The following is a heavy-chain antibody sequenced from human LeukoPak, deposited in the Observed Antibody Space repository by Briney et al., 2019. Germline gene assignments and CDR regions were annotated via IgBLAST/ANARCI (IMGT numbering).Heavy chain of an antibody. CDR1: GFTFSSYS. CDR3: ARDHSGSYLGYFDY. CDR2: ISSSSSYI. D-gene: IGHD1-26*01. J-gene: IGHJ4*02. V-gene: IGHV3-21*01. Sequence: PGGSLRLSCAASGFTFSSYSMNWVRQAPGKGLEWVSSISSSSSYIYYADSVKGRFTISRDNAKNSLYLQMNSLRAEDTAVYYCARDHSGSYLGYFDYWGQGTLVTVSS.